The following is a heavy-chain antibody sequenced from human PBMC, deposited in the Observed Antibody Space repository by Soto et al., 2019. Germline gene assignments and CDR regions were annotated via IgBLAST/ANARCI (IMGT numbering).Heavy chain of an antibody. CDR2: IIPIFGTA. Sequence: SVKVSCKASGGTFSSYAISWVRQAPGQGLEWMGGIIPIFGTANYTQKFQGRVTITADKSTSTAYMELSSLRSEDTAVYYCARERAAGTTTYFDYWGQGTLVTVSS. V-gene: IGHV1-69*06. CDR3: ARERAAGTTTYFDY. D-gene: IGHD6-13*01. J-gene: IGHJ4*02. CDR1: GGTFSSYA.